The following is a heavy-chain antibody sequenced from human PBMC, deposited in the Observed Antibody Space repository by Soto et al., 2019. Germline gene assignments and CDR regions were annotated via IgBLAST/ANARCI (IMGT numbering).Heavy chain of an antibody. Sequence: EVQLLESGGGLVQPGGSLILSCAASGFTFNRHAMSWVRQAPGKGLEWVSAISGSGSKTYYADYVKGRFTISRDNSKNALYLEMNSLRDEDTAVYYCAKENMARGGLFADWGQGTLVTVSS. CDR1: GFTFNRHA. CDR3: AKENMARGGLFAD. V-gene: IGHV3-23*01. CDR2: ISGSGSKT. D-gene: IGHD3-10*01. J-gene: IGHJ4*02.